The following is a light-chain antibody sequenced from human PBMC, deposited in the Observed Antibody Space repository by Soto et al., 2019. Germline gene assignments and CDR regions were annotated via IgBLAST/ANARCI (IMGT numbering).Light chain of an antibody. CDR2: DAS. J-gene: IGKJ1*01. CDR3: QQYNSYLT. Sequence: DIQMTQSPSTPSSSLGDRVTITCRASQSISSWLAWYQQKPGKAPKLLIYDASSLESGVPSRFSGGGSGTEFTLTISSMQPDDFATYDCQQYNSYLTFGQGTKVDIK. CDR1: QSISSW. V-gene: IGKV1-5*01.